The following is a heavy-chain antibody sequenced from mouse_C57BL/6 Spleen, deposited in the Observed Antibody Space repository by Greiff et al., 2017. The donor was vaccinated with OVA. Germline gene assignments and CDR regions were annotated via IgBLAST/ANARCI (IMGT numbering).Heavy chain of an antibody. CDR3: TRGGPDYYGSSYFDY. CDR1: GYTFTDYE. V-gene: IGHV1-15*01. Sequence: VKLMESGAELVRPGASVTLSCKASGYTFTDYEMHWVKQTPVHGLEWIGAIDPETGGTAYNQKFKGKAILTADKSSSTAYMELRSLTSEDSAVYYCTRGGPDYYGSSYFDYWGQGTTLTVSS. CDR2: IDPETGGT. J-gene: IGHJ2*01. D-gene: IGHD1-1*01.